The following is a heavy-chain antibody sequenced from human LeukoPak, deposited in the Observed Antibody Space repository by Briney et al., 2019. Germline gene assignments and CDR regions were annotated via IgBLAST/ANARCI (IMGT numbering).Heavy chain of an antibody. V-gene: IGHV3-15*04. CDR3: STVVWFGEFV. D-gene: IGHD3-10*01. J-gene: IGHJ3*01. CDR2: IGNKTDGGAT. CDR1: GFTFSNAW. Sequence: RGSLRLSRAASGFTFSNAWMSWVRQPPGKGLEWVGRIGNKTDGGATDYAAPVKGRFIISRDDSKNTLYLQMNSLKTEDTVVYCCSTVVWFGEFVWGQGTMVTVSS.